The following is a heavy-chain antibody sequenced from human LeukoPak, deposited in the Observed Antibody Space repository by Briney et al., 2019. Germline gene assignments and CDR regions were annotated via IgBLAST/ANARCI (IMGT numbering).Heavy chain of an antibody. J-gene: IGHJ6*03. CDR3: ARGMYYYYYMDV. V-gene: IGHV3-13*01. Sequence: GGSLRLSCAASGFTFSSYDMHRVRQATGKGLEWVSAIGTAGDTYYPGSVKGRFTISRENAKNSLYLQMNSLRAGDTAVYYCARGMYYYYYMDVWGKGTTVTVSS. CDR1: GFTFSSYD. CDR2: IGTAGDT.